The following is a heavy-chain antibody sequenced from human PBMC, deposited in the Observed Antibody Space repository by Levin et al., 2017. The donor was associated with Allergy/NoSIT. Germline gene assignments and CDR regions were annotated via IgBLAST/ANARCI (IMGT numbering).Heavy chain of an antibody. CDR3: AREMMVAGTTNTYNWFDP. J-gene: IGHJ5*02. V-gene: IGHV4-34*01. CDR1: GGSFSGYY. CDR2: INHSGST. D-gene: IGHD1-7*01. Sequence: ESLKISCAVYGGSFSGYYWSWIRQPPGKGLEWIGEINHSGSTNYNPSLKSRVTISVDTSKNQFSLKLSSVTAADTAVYYCAREMMVAGTTNTYNWFDPWGQGTLVTVSS.